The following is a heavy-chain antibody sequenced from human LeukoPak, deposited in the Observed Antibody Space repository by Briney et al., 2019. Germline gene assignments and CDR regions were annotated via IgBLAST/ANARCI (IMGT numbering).Heavy chain of an antibody. CDR1: GGSISSYY. V-gene: IGHV4-59*08. Sequence: PSETLSLTCTVSGGSISSYYWSWIRQPPGKGLEWIGYIYYSGSTNYNPSLKSRVTISVDTSKNQFSLKLSSVTAADTAVYYCARQKGGSYHVFDYWGQGTLVTVSS. CDR2: IYYSGST. D-gene: IGHD1-26*01. J-gene: IGHJ4*02. CDR3: ARQKGGSYHVFDY.